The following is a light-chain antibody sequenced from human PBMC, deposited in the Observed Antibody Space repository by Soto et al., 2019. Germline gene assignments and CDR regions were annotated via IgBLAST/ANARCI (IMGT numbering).Light chain of an antibody. CDR2: GAS. V-gene: IGKV3-20*01. Sequence: EIVLTQSPGTLSLSPGERATLSCRASQSVSSSYLAWYQQKPGQAPRPLIYGASSRAIGIPDRFSGSGSGKDFTLTISRLEPEDFAVYYCQQYGSSPPLTFGGGTMVDSK. CDR1: QSVSSSY. J-gene: IGKJ4*01. CDR3: QQYGSSPPLT.